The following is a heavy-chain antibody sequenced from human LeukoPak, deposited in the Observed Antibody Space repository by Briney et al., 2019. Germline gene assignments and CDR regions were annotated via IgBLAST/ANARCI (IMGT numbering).Heavy chain of an antibody. Sequence: ASVKVSCKACGGTFSSYAISWVRQAPGQGLEWMGRIIPMLGIANYAQKFQGRVTITADKSTSTAYMELSSLRSEDTAVYYCAREPRLAYCGGDCYSQFDYWGQGTLVTVSS. D-gene: IGHD2-21*02. V-gene: IGHV1-69*04. J-gene: IGHJ4*02. CDR3: AREPRLAYCGGDCYSQFDY. CDR2: IIPMLGIA. CDR1: GGTFSSYA.